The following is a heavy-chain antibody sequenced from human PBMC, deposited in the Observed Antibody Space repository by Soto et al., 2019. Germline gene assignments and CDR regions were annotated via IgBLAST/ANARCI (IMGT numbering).Heavy chain of an antibody. J-gene: IGHJ5*02. D-gene: IGHD3-16*02. CDR2: IYASGTT. Sequence: TRSITCIFSGDSVRGSHWSLIRPSAAKGLEWIGRIYASGTTNYNPSLKSRVTMSVDTSRNQFSLNLKSVTAADAALYYCVKNYRSDGPGWFDPWGQGIQVNVSA. V-gene: IGHV4-4*07. CDR1: GDSVRGSH. CDR3: VKNYRSDGPGWFDP.